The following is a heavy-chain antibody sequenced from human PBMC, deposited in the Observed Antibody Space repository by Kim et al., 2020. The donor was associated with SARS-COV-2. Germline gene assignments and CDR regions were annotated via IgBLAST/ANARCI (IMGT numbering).Heavy chain of an antibody. Sequence: GGSLRLSCAASGFTVSSNYMSWVRQAPGKGLEWVSVIYSGGSTYYADSVKGRFTISRHDSKNTLYLQMNSLRAEDTAVYYCARAGGGVIELHSRKRGAFDIWGQGTMVTVSS. J-gene: IGHJ3*02. CDR1: GFTVSSNY. CDR2: IYSGGST. D-gene: IGHD3-16*02. V-gene: IGHV3-53*04. CDR3: ARAGGGVIELHSRKRGAFDI.